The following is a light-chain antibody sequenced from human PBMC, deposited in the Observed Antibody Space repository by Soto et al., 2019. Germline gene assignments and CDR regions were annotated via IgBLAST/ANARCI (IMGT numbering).Light chain of an antibody. Sequence: QSVLTQAPSASGAPGQRITISCTGSSSNIGAGYDVHWYQQLPGAAPKLLIFRNSNRPSGVPDRFSGSTSGTSASLAITGLQAEDEASYYCQSYDNSLTGVYVFGTGTKLTVL. V-gene: IGLV1-40*01. CDR2: RNS. CDR3: QSYDNSLTGVYV. CDR1: SSNIGAGYD. J-gene: IGLJ1*01.